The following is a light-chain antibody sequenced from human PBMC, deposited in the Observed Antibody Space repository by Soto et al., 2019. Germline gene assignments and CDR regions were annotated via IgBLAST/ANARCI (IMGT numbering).Light chain of an antibody. CDR2: SAS. Sequence: DIQMTQSRSTLSASVGDRVTITCGASQSISSWLAWYQQKPGKVPKCLIYSASSLQSGVPSKFSGSGSGTDFTLTISDMQPDDCATDYCQQYYRYPWTFGQGTKV. CDR3: QQYYRYPWT. J-gene: IGKJ1*01. CDR1: QSISSW. V-gene: IGKV1-5*01.